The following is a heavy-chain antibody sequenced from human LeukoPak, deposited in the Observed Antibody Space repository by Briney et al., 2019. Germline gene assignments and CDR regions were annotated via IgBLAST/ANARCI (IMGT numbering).Heavy chain of an antibody. J-gene: IGHJ4*02. D-gene: IGHD1-26*01. Sequence: SVKVSCKTSGYTFTDYYMHWVRQAPGQGLEWMGRINPNNGGTNYAQKFQGRVTMTRDTSITTAYMELSRLRFDDTAVYYCARSDGIDYWGQGTLVTVSS. V-gene: IGHV1-2*06. CDR2: INPNNGGT. CDR3: ARSDGIDY. CDR1: GYTFTDYY.